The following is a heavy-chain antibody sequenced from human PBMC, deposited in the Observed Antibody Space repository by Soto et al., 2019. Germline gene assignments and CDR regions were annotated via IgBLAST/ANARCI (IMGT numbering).Heavy chain of an antibody. Sequence: VQLVESGGGVVQPGGSLRLSCTASGFTFTTFGIHWVRQAPGKGLEWVALISYDGHNKYYSDSVKGRFTISRDNYKNTLSLQMNSLRAEDTAVYYCAKDLQAYGDYNHYYYGMDVWGQGTTVSVSS. CDR2: ISYDGHNK. V-gene: IGHV3-30*18. CDR1: GFTFTTFG. D-gene: IGHD4-17*01. J-gene: IGHJ6*02. CDR3: AKDLQAYGDYNHYYYGMDV.